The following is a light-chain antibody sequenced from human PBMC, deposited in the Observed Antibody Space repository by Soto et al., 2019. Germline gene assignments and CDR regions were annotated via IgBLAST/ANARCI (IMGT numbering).Light chain of an antibody. CDR1: SSDVGGYNY. J-gene: IGLJ3*02. Sequence: QSALTQPASVSGSPGQSITISCTGTSSDVGGYNYVSWYQQHPGKAPKLMIYDVSNRPSGVSNRFSGSKSGNTASLTISGPQAEDHADYYCSSYTSSSTGVFGGGTTLTVL. V-gene: IGLV2-14*01. CDR2: DVS. CDR3: SSYTSSSTGV.